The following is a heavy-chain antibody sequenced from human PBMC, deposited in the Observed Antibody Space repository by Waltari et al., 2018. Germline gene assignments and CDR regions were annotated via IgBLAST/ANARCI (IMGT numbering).Heavy chain of an antibody. Sequence: QVQLVQSGAEVTKPGSSVKVSCKSSGRPVRSYAISWVRQAPGQGLEWMGRIIPIFGTANYAQKFQGRVTITADESTSTAYMELSSLRSEDTAVYYCARDGHYDSSGYYYDYWGQGTLVTVSS. V-gene: IGHV1-69*15. CDR1: GRPVRSYA. J-gene: IGHJ4*02. D-gene: IGHD3-22*01. CDR2: IIPIFGTA. CDR3: ARDGHYDSSGYYYDY.